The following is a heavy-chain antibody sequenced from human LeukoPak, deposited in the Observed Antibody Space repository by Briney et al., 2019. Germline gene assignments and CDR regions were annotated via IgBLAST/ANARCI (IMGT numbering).Heavy chain of an antibody. Sequence: ASVKVSCKASGGTFSSYAISWVRQAPGQGLEWMGGIIPIFGTANYAQKFQGRVTITADESTSTAYMELSSLRSEDTAVYYCARGGVSTSLRCHYWGQGTLVTVSS. V-gene: IGHV1-69*01. CDR3: ARGGVSTSLRCHY. D-gene: IGHD2-2*01. J-gene: IGHJ4*02. CDR2: IIPIFGTA. CDR1: GGTFSSYA.